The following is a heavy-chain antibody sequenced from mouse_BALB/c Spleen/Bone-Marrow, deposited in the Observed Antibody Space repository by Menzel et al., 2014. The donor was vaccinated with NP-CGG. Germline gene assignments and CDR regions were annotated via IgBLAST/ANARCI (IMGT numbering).Heavy chain of an antibody. CDR2: ISSGGGST. D-gene: IGHD2-1*01. J-gene: IGHJ3*01. CDR1: GFAFSRYD. Sequence: EVKLQESGGGLVKPGGSLKLSCAASGFAFSRYDMSWVRQTPEKRLEWVAYISSGGGSTYYPDTVKGRFTISRDNAKNTLYLQMSSLKSEDTAMYYCARHDYYGNPFAYWGQGTLVTVSA. CDR3: ARHDYYGNPFAY. V-gene: IGHV5-12-1*01.